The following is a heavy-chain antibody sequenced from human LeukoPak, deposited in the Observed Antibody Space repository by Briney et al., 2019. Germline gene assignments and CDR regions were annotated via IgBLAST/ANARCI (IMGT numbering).Heavy chain of an antibody. J-gene: IGHJ5*02. V-gene: IGHV3-74*01. CDR1: GFTFSSYW. Sequence: GGSLRLSCAASGFTFSSYWMHWVRQAPGKGLVWVSRINNDESHTTYADSVKGRFTISRDNAKNTLYLQMNSLRVEDTAAYYCARDQSSSWYVAWFDPWGQGTLVTVSS. CDR2: INNDESHT. D-gene: IGHD6-13*01. CDR3: ARDQSSSWYVAWFDP.